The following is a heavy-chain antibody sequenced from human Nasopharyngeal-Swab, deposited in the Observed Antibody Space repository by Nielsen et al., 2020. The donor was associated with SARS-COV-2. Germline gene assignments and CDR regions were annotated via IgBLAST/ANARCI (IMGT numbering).Heavy chain of an antibody. V-gene: IGHV3-11*01. J-gene: IGHJ3*02. Sequence: GGSLRLSCAASGFTFSDYYMSWIRQAPGKGLEWVSYISSSGSTIYYADSVKGRFTISRDNAKNSLYLQMNSLRAGDTAVYYCASPLIYYYDSSGYYGDDAFDIWGQGTMVTVSS. CDR3: ASPLIYYYDSSGYYGDDAFDI. CDR2: ISSSGSTI. D-gene: IGHD3-22*01. CDR1: GFTFSDYY.